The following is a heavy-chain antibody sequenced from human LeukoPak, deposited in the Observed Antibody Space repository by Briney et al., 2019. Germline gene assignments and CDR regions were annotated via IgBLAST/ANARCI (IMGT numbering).Heavy chain of an antibody. D-gene: IGHD2-21*01. CDR3: ARYQASPGPFDY. Sequence: PSETLSLTCTVSVGSMSNYNWSWIRQPPGKGLEWIGYIYYSGSANYNPSLKSRVTFSVDTSKNQFSLRLSSVTAADTAVYYCARYQASPGPFDYWGQGALVTVSS. V-gene: IGHV4-59*01. J-gene: IGHJ4*02. CDR1: VGSMSNYN. CDR2: IYYSGSA.